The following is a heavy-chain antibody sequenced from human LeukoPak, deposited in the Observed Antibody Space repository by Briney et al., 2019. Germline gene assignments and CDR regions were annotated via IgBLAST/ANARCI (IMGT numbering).Heavy chain of an antibody. CDR2: IYYSGST. Sequence: SETLSLTCTVSGGSISSYYWSWIRQPPGKGLEWIGDIYYSGSTNYNPPLKSRVTISVDTSKNQFSLKLSPVTAADTAVYYCARGRAQLGISKRAADYWGQGTLVSVSS. V-gene: IGHV4-59*01. CDR3: ARGRAQLGISKRAADY. D-gene: IGHD7-27*01. J-gene: IGHJ4*02. CDR1: GGSISSYY.